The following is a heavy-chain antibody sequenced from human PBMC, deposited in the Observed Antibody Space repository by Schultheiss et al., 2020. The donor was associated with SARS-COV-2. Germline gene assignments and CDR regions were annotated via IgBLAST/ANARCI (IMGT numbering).Heavy chain of an antibody. CDR3: ARGRSEWELLNSFDY. Sequence: SETLSLTCTVSGGSISSYYWSWIRQPPGKGLEWIGYIYYSGSTYYNPSLKSRVTISVDTSKNQFSLKLSSVTAADTAVYYCARGRSEWELLNSFDYWGQGTLVTVSS. J-gene: IGHJ4*02. CDR2: IYYSGST. V-gene: IGHV4-59*01. CDR1: GGSISSYY. D-gene: IGHD1-26*01.